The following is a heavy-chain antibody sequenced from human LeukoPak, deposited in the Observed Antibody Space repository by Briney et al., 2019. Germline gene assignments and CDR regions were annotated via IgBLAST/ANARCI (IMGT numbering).Heavy chain of an antibody. CDR2: INPNNGAT. J-gene: IGHJ4*02. V-gene: IGHV1-2*02. CDR1: EYTFIDYY. CDR3: ANKSFDF. Sequence: ASVKVSCKASEYTFIDYYIHWVRQAPGQGLEWMGSINPNNGATTYAQQFQGRVPLTRATSTSTGYMELRRLKSEDQAVAYCANKSFDFGGQGTLVTVSS.